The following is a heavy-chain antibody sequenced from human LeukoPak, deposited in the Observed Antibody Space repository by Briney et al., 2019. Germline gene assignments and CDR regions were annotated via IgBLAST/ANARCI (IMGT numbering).Heavy chain of an antibody. D-gene: IGHD3-10*02. Sequence: SETLSLTCTVSGGSISSYYWSWIRQPPGKGLEWIGYIYYSGSTNYNPSLKSRVTISVDTSKNQFSLKLSSVTAADTAVYCCARDRGLTKSGGVGFDYWGQGTLVTVSS. CDR1: GGSISSYY. J-gene: IGHJ4*02. CDR3: ARDRGLTKSGGVGFDY. V-gene: IGHV4-59*01. CDR2: IYYSGST.